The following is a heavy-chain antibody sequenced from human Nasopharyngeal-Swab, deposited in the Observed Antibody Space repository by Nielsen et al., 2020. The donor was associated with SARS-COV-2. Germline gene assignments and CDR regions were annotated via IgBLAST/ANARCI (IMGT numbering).Heavy chain of an antibody. J-gene: IGHJ6*03. CDR3: ASKDHAGYCSSTSCYTDYYYMDV. D-gene: IGHD2-2*02. Sequence: SETLSLTCTVSGGSISSYYWSWIRQPPGKGLEWMGYIYYSGSTNYNPSLKSRVTISVDTSKTQFSLKLSSVTAADTAVYYCASKDHAGYCSSTSCYTDYYYMDVWGKGTTVTVSS. V-gene: IGHV4-59*01. CDR1: GGSISSYY. CDR2: IYYSGST.